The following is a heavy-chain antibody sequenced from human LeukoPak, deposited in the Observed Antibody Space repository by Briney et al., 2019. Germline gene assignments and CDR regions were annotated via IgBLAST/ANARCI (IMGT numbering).Heavy chain of an antibody. CDR1: GGSLSSSSYY. CDR2: IYYSGST. CDR3: AREIVVVPAAMPGLCYMDV. Sequence: PSETLSLTCTVSGGSLSSSSYYWGWIRQPPGKGLEWIGRIYYSGSTYYNPSLKSRVTISVDTSQNQSSLKLSSVTAADTAVDYCAREIVVVPAAMPGLCYMDVGGKGTTVTVSS. D-gene: IGHD2-2*01. V-gene: IGHV4-39*07. J-gene: IGHJ6*03.